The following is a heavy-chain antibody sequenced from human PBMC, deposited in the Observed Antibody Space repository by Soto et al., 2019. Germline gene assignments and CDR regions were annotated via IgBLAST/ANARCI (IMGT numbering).Heavy chain of an antibody. D-gene: IGHD4-17*01. Sequence: QVRLQESGPRLVKPSETLSLTCTVSGASIRSYYWSWIRQPPGKGLELIGYISYSGSANYNPSLKSRVNMSVDTSKNQFSLKLRSVTAADTAVYYCATRSSINADLVDYWGQGTLVSVSS. CDR1: GASIRSYY. CDR2: ISYSGSA. CDR3: ATRSSINADLVDY. J-gene: IGHJ4*02. V-gene: IGHV4-59*01.